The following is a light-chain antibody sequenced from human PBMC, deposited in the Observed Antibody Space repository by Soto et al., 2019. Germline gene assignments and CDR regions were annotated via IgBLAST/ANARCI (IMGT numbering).Light chain of an antibody. J-gene: IGKJ1*01. CDR2: DAS. V-gene: IGKV1-5*01. CDR1: QTISSG. Sequence: DIPMTQSPSTLSASVGDRVTITCRASQTISSGLAWYQQKPGKAPKVLIYDASTLESGVPSRFNGSGSGTKFTLTISSQQPDDFATYYCQQYKSYKTFGQGTKVEIK. CDR3: QQYKSYKT.